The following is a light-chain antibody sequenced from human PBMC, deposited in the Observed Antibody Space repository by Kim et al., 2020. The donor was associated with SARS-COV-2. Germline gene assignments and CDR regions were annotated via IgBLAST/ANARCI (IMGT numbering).Light chain of an antibody. V-gene: IGLV2-14*01. J-gene: IGLJ3*02. CDR3: SSYTSTSTLE. CDR2: EVS. Sequence: QSALTQPASVSGSPGQSITISCTGTSSDVGGYNYVSWYQQHPGKAPKLMIYEVSNRPSGLSNRFSGSKSGNTASLTISGLQAEDEADYYCSSYTSTSTLEFGGGTQLTVL. CDR1: SSDVGGYNY.